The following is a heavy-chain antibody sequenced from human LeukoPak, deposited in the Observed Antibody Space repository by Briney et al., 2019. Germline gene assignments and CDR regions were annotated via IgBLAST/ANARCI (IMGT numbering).Heavy chain of an antibody. CDR1: GFTFSSCS. CDR2: ISSSSSYI. Sequence: GALRLSCAASGFTFSSCSMNWVRQAPGKGLEWVSSISSSSSYIYYADSVKGRFTISRDNAKNSLYLQMNSLRAEDTAVYYCARDSMVRGIPYCDYWGQGTLVTVSS. J-gene: IGHJ4*02. V-gene: IGHV3-21*01. D-gene: IGHD3-10*01. CDR3: ARDSMVRGIPYCDY.